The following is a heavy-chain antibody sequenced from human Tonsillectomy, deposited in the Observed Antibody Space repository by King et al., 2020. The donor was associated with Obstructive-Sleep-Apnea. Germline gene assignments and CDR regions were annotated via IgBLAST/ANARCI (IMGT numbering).Heavy chain of an antibody. Sequence: MQLQESGPGLVKPSETLSLTCTVSGDSISTYYWSWIRQPPGKGLEWIGYIYYSGNTNYNPSLKSRVTISVDTSKNQFSLKLNSVTAADTAVYYCASEIYSSGSGTFDSWGQGTLVTVSS. J-gene: IGHJ4*02. CDR2: IYYSGNT. D-gene: IGHD3-10*01. CDR1: GDSISTYY. CDR3: ASEIYSSGSGTFDS. V-gene: IGHV4-59*01.